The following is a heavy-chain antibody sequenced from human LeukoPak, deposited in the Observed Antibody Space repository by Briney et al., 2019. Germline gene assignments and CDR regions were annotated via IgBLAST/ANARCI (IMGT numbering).Heavy chain of an antibody. CDR2: INPSGGST. Sequence: GASVNITCNVSGYSFTSYYLHSVRQAPGQGLEWVGMINPSGGSTRYAQKFQGRVTMTRDTSTSTVYMEVSSLRSEDTAVYYCLTVAASRLWSWGQRTLVTVSS. D-gene: IGHD4/OR15-4a*01. CDR1: GYSFTSYY. CDR3: LTVAASRLWS. J-gene: IGHJ5*02. V-gene: IGHV1-46*01.